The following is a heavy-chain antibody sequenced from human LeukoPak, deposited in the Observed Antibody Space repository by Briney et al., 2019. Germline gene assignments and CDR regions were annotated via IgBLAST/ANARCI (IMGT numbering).Heavy chain of an antibody. V-gene: IGHV1-8*01. D-gene: IGHD3-16*02. J-gene: IGHJ6*03. CDR2: MNPNSGST. CDR3: ARGQVMITFGGVIVTDYYYMDV. Sequence: ASVTVSCTASGYTFTIYDINWVRQAPGQGLEWMGWMNPNSGSTGYAQKFQGRVTMTRNTSISTAYMELSSLRSEDTAVYYCARGQVMITFGGVIVTDYYYMDVWGKGTTVTVSS. CDR1: GYTFTIYD.